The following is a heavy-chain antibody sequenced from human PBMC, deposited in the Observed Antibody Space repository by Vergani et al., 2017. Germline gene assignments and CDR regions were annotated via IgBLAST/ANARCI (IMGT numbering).Heavy chain of an antibody. J-gene: IGHJ5*02. Sequence: EVQLVQSGAGVKKPGESLRISCKGSGYSFTSYWISWVRQMPGKGREWMGRIDPSDSYTNYSPSFQGHVTISADKSISTAYLQWSSLKASDTAMYYCARQSGCSGGSCYGWFDPWGQGTLVTVSS. V-gene: IGHV5-10-1*01. CDR2: IDPSDSYT. CDR1: GYSFTSYW. D-gene: IGHD2-15*01. CDR3: ARQSGCSGGSCYGWFDP.